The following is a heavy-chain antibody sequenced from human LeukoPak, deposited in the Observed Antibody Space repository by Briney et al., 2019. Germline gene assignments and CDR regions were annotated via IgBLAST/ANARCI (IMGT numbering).Heavy chain of an antibody. D-gene: IGHD4-17*01. V-gene: IGHV5-51*01. CDR3: ARHTYGDLPDY. CDR1: GYSFTTYW. Sequence: GESLKISCKGFGYSFTTYWIGWVRQMPGKGLEWMGIIYPDDSDTKYSPSFQGQVTISADKSISTAYLQWSTLKASDTAMYYCARHTYGDLPDYWGQGTLVTVSS. CDR2: IYPDDSDT. J-gene: IGHJ4*02.